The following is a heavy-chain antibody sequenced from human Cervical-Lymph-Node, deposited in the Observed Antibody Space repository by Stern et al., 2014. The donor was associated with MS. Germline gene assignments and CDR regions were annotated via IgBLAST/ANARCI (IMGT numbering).Heavy chain of an antibody. CDR3: ARGSYTSYGETYGMDV. V-gene: IGHV4-59*01. Sequence: MQLVESGPGLVKPSETLSLTCTVSGGSISSYYWSWIRQPPGKGLEWIGYIYYSGSTNYNPSLKSRVTISVDTSKNQFSLKLSSVTAADTAVYYCARGSYTSYGETYGMDVWGQGTTVTVSS. CDR1: GGSISSYY. J-gene: IGHJ6*02. CDR2: IYYSGST. D-gene: IGHD4-17*01.